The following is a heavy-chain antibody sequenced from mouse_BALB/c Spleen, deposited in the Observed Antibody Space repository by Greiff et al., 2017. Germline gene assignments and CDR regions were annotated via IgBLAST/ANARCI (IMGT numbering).Heavy chain of an antibody. J-gene: IGHJ3*01. CDR3: ARPSFYYDYDGGGWFAC. D-gene: IGHD2-4*01. CDR1: GFTFSSFG. Sequence: EVQVVESGGGLVQPGGSLKLSCAASGFTFSSFGMHWVRQAPEKGLEWVAYISSGSSTIYYADTVKGRFTISRDNPKNTLFLQMTSLRSEDTAMYYCARPSFYYDYDGGGWFACWGQGTLVTVSA. CDR2: ISSGSSTI. V-gene: IGHV5-17*02.